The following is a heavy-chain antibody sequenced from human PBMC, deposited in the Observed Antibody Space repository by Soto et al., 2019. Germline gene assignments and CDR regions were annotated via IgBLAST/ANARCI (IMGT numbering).Heavy chain of an antibody. D-gene: IGHD3-9*01. J-gene: IGHJ6*02. CDR1: GYSFTSYW. V-gene: IGHV5-51*01. CDR2: IYPGDSDT. Sequence: PGESLKISCKGSGYSFTSYWIGWVRQMPGKGLEWMGIIYPGDSDTRYSPSFQGQVTISADKSISTAYLQRSSLKASDTAMYYCARAYYDILTGKLSYYYGMDVWGQGTTVTVSS. CDR3: ARAYYDILTGKLSYYYGMDV.